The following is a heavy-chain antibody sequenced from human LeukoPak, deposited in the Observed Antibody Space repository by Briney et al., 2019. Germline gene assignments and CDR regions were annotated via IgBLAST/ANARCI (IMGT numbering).Heavy chain of an antibody. CDR1: GGTFSSYA. D-gene: IGHD3-22*01. V-gene: IGHV1-69*01. CDR2: IIPIFGTA. Sequence: GSSVKVSCKASGGTFSSYAISWVRQAPGQGLEWVGGIIPIFGTANYAQKFQGRVTITADESTSTAYMELSSLRSEDTAVYYCAAGTYDSSGLIDYWGQGTLVTVSS. CDR3: AAGTYDSSGLIDY. J-gene: IGHJ4*02.